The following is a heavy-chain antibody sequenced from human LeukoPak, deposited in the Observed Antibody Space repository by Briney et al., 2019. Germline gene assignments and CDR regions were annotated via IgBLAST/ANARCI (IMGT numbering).Heavy chain of an antibody. V-gene: IGHV3-7*01. D-gene: IGHD3-10*01. CDR1: GFTFNRHW. J-gene: IGHJ5*02. CDR2: VNPDMSEK. CDR3: AREHGFGSGSYYP. Sequence: GGSLRLSCAGSGFTFNRHWTTRVRQAPGKGLEWIANVNPDMSEKNYVESVKGRFTISRDKVKNSLYLQMNSLRAEDTAVYYCAREHGFGSGSYYPWGQGTLVTLSS.